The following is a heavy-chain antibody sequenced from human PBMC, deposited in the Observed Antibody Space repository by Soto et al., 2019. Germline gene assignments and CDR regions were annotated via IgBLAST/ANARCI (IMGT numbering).Heavy chain of an antibody. D-gene: IGHD3-22*01. V-gene: IGHV4-59*01. J-gene: IGHJ4*02. CDR3: ARYDSSGYQAPFDY. Sequence: WIRQPPGKGLEWIGYIYYSGSTNYNPSLKSRVTISVDTSKKQFSLKLSSVTAADTAVYYCARYDSSGYQAPFDYWGQGPLVTVSS. CDR2: IYYSGST.